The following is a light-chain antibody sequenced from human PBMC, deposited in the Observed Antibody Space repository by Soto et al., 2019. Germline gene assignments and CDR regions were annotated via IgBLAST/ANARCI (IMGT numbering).Light chain of an antibody. CDR1: SSDVGGYNY. CDR3: SSYTSSSTLLYV. V-gene: IGLV2-14*01. J-gene: IGLJ1*01. CDR2: EVS. Sequence: QSALTQPASVSGSPGQSITISCTGTSSDVGGYNYVSWYQQHPGKAPKLMIYEVSNRPSGVSNRFSGSKSGNTASLTISGLQAEDEADYYCSSYTSSSTLLYVFGTRTKLTVL.